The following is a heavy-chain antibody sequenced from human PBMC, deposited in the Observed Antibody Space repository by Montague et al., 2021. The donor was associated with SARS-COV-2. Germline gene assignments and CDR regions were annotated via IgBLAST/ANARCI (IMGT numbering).Heavy chain of an antibody. V-gene: IGHV4-4*02. CDR3: ASRGAGWIGSNPERFDY. CDR1: GGSISSSNW. Sequence: SETLSLTCAVSGGSISSSNWWSWVRQPPGKGLEWIGEIYHSGSTXXNPXXXSRVTISVDKSKNQFSLKLSSVTAADTAVYYCASRGAGWIGSNPERFDYWGQGTLVTVSS. CDR2: IYHSGST. J-gene: IGHJ4*02. D-gene: IGHD3-10*01.